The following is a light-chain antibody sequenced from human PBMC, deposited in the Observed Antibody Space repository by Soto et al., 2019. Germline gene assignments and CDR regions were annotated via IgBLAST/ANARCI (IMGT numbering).Light chain of an antibody. CDR1: SGYSNYK. J-gene: IGLJ2*01. CDR2: VGTGGIVG. CDR3: GADHGSGSHFV. V-gene: IGLV9-49*01. Sequence: QLVLTQPPSASASLGASVTLTCTLSSGYSNYKVDWYQQRPGKGPRFVMRVGTGGIVGSKGDGIPDRFSVLGSGLNRYLTIKNIQEEDESDYHCGADHGSGSHFVFGGGTKVTVL.